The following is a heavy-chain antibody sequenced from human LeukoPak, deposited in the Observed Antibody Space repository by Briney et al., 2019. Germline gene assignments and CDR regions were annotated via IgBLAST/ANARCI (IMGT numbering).Heavy chain of an antibody. J-gene: IGHJ4*02. CDR3: ARDRGYSYGYYIDY. D-gene: IGHD5-18*01. CDR2: ISYDGSNK. V-gene: IGHV3-30*04. CDR1: GFTLSSYA. Sequence: GGSLRLSCAASGFTLSSYAMHWVRQAPGKGLEWVAVISYDGSNKYYADSVKGRFTISRDNSKNTLYLQMNSLRAEDTAVYYCARDRGYSYGYYIDYWGQGTLVTVSS.